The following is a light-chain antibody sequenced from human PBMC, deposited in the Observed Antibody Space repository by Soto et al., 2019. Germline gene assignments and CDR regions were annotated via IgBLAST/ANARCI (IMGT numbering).Light chain of an antibody. J-gene: IGLJ1*01. Sequence: QSALTQPASVSGSPGQSITISCTGTSSDVGGYNYVSWYQQHPGKAPKLMIYDVSNRPSGVSNRFSGSKSGNTASLTISGLQAEDDADYYCSSYTSSSTLVYVFGTGTKVTVL. CDR1: SSDVGGYNY. V-gene: IGLV2-14*01. CDR2: DVS. CDR3: SSYTSSSTLVYV.